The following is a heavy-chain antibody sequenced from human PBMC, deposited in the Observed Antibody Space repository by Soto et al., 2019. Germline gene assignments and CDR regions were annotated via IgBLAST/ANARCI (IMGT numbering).Heavy chain of an antibody. CDR1: GFTFSTAW. CDR2: IKSRIDGGTA. CDR3: TSLHYEH. V-gene: IGHV3-15*01. Sequence: EVLVVESGGGLVEPGGSLRLSCATSGFTFSTAWMTWVRQAPGKGLEWVGYIKSRIDGGTADYAAPVKGRFTISRDDSKNTLYLQMNSLKSEDTAVYYCTSLHYEHWGQGTLVTVSS. D-gene: IGHD3-10*01. J-gene: IGHJ1*01.